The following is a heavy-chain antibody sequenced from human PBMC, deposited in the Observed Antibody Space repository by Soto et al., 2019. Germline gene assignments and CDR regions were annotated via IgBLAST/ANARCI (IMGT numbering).Heavy chain of an antibody. J-gene: IGHJ5*02. CDR2: IYYSGST. V-gene: IGHV4-59*01. D-gene: IGHD3-10*01. CDR3: ARSPASMVRGVIHPNWFGP. Sequence: TSETLSLTCTVSGGSISSYYWSWIRQPPGKGLEWIGYIYYSGSTNYNPSLKSRVTISVDTSKNQFSLKLSSVTAADTAVYYCARSPASMVRGVIHPNWFGPWGQGTLVTVSS. CDR1: GGSISSYY.